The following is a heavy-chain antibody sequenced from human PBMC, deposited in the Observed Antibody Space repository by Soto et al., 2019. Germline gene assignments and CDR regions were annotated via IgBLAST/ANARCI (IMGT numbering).Heavy chain of an antibody. J-gene: IGHJ5*02. CDR2: ISYSGST. Sequence: SETLSLTCSVSGDSMSISTYYWAWVRQSPGKGLEWIGAISYSGSTYYNPSLRTRVTISVDTSKSQFSLRLYSVTAADTSVYYYAKSTYHNWFDPWSQGTLVTVSS. CDR3: AKSTYHNWFDP. CDR1: GDSMSISTYY. D-gene: IGHD3-16*01. V-gene: IGHV4-39*01.